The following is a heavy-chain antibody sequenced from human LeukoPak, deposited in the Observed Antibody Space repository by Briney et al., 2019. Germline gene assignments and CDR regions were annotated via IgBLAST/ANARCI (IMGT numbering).Heavy chain of an antibody. V-gene: IGHV4-34*01. CDR3: ARPVDCSGGSCYVKGDAFDI. D-gene: IGHD2-15*01. CDR2: INHSGST. Sequence: SETLSLTCAVYGGSFSGYYWSWIRQPPGKGLEWIGEINHSGSTNYNPSLKSRVTISVDTSKNQFSLKLSSVTAADTAVYYCARPVDCSGGSCYVKGDAFDIWGQGTMVTVSS. J-gene: IGHJ3*02. CDR1: GGSFSGYY.